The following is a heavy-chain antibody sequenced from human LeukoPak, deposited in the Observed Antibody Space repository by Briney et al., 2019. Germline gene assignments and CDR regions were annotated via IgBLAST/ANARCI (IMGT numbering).Heavy chain of an antibody. J-gene: IGHJ6*03. D-gene: IGHD3-3*01. CDR1: GFTFSDYT. V-gene: IGHV3-21*01. CDR2: VDRSSSYI. Sequence: GGSLRLSCAASGFTFSDYTMNWVRQAPGKGLEWVSSVDRSSSYIYYAESVKGRFTISRDTPKSSLCLQMNSLRAEDTAVYYCARGIWSGYYSYYYYMDVWGKGATVTVSS. CDR3: ARGIWSGYYSYYYYMDV.